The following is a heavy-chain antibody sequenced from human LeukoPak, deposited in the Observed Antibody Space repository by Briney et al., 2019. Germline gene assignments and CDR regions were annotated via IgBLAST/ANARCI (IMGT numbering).Heavy chain of an antibody. CDR1: GYTFASYA. V-gene: IGHV1-3*01. CDR3: ARGSTSDWPLDH. J-gene: IGHJ4*02. D-gene: IGHD6-19*01. Sequence: GASVKVSCKASGYTFASYAMHWVRQAPGQRLEWMGWINAGNGNTKYSQKFQGRVTITRDTSASTAYMELSSLRSEDTAVYYCARGSTSDWPLDHWGQGTLVTISS. CDR2: INAGNGNT.